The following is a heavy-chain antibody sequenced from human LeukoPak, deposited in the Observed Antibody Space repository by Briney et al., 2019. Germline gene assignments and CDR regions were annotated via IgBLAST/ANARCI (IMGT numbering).Heavy chain of an antibody. V-gene: IGHV7-4-1*02. CDR3: ARAARYCSGGSCFSPRTFDI. CDR1: GGTFSSYA. CDR2: TTTDTGNP. Sequence: ASVKVSCKASGGTFSSYAISWVRQAPGQGLEWMGWTTTDTGNPTYAQGFTGRFVFSLDTSVTTAYLQITNLEAEDTAMYYCARAARYCSGGSCFSPRTFDIWGQGTMVTVS. J-gene: IGHJ3*02. D-gene: IGHD2-15*01.